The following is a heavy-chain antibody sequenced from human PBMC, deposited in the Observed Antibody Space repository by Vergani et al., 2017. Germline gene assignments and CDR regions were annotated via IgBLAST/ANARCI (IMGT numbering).Heavy chain of an antibody. Sequence: VQLVETGGGLIQPGGSLRLSCAASGFTVSSNYMSWVRQAPGKGLEWVAVISYDGSNKYYADSVKGRFTISRDNSKNTLYLQMNSLRAEDTAVYYCASRGADDYGDYEEWYFDLWGRGTLVTVSS. CDR3: ASRGADDYGDYEEWYFDL. CDR1: GFTVSSNY. V-gene: IGHV3-30-3*01. CDR2: ISYDGSNK. D-gene: IGHD4-17*01. J-gene: IGHJ2*01.